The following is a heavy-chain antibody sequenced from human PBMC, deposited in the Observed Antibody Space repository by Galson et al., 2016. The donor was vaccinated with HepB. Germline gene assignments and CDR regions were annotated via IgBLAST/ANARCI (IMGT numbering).Heavy chain of an antibody. CDR3: ARDDMVLPALGWLDP. Sequence: SVKVSCKASGYTFTTFGINWVRQAPGQGLEWMGWISFYDGDTNYAQKLQGRVTMTTDTSTKIAYMELRSLRSDDTAIYYCARDDMVLPALGWLDPWGQGTLVTVSS. D-gene: IGHD4/OR15-4a*01. J-gene: IGHJ5*02. CDR1: GYTFTTFG. CDR2: ISFYDGDT. V-gene: IGHV1-18*01.